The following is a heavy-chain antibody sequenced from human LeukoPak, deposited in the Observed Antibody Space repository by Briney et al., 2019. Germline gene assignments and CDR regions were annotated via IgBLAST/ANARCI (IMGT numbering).Heavy chain of an antibody. J-gene: IGHJ6*02. CDR2: ISSSSSCI. Sequence: GGSLRLSCAASGFTFSSYSMNWVRQAPGKGLEWVSSISSSSSCIYYADSVKGRFTISRDNAKNSLYLQMNSLRAEDTAVYYCARDRVASGYYHYYYYYYGMDVWGQGTTVTVSS. CDR1: GFTFSSYS. D-gene: IGHD3-3*01. CDR3: ARDRVASGYYHYYYYYYGMDV. V-gene: IGHV3-21*01.